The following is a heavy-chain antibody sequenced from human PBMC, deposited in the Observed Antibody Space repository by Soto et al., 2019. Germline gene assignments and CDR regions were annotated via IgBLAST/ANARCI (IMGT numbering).Heavy chain of an antibody. D-gene: IGHD2-2*01. CDR3: ARDGGYCSSTSCYYYGMDV. V-gene: IGHV1-18*04. Sequence: GASVKVSCKASCYTFTSYGISWVRQAPGQGLEWMGWISAYNGNTNYAQKLQGRVTMTTDTSTSTAYMELRSLRSDDTAVYYCARDGGYCSSTSCYYYGMDVWGQGTTVTVSS. CDR2: ISAYNGNT. J-gene: IGHJ6*02. CDR1: CYTFTSYG.